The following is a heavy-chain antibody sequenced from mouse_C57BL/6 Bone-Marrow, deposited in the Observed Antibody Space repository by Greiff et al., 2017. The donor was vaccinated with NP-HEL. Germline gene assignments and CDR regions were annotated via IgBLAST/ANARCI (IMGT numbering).Heavy chain of an antibody. J-gene: IGHJ2*01. CDR1: GFTFSSYG. V-gene: IGHV5-6*01. D-gene: IGHD2-5*01. CDR2: ISSGGSYT. Sequence: EVKLMESGGDLVKPGGSLKLSCAASGFTFSSYGMSWVRQTPDKRLEWVATISSGGSYTYYPDSVKGRFTISRDNAKHTLYLQMSSLTSEDTAMYYCARHYYSNYFDYWGQGTTLTVSS. CDR3: ARHYYSNYFDY.